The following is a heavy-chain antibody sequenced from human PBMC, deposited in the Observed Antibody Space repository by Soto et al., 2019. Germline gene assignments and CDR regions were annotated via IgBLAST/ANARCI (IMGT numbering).Heavy chain of an antibody. CDR3: ARDIVATIKVGGDY. J-gene: IGHJ4*02. CDR1: GFTFSSYE. CDR2: ISSSGSTI. D-gene: IGHD5-12*01. Sequence: PGGSLRLSCAASGFTFSSYEMNWVRQAPGKGLEWVSYISSSGSTIYYADSVKGRFTISRDNAKNSLYLQMNSLRAEDTAVYYYARDIVATIKVGGDYWGQGTLVTVSS. V-gene: IGHV3-48*03.